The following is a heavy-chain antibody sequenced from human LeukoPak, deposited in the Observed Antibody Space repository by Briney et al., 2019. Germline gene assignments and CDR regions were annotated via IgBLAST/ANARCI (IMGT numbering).Heavy chain of an antibody. J-gene: IGHJ4*02. Sequence: GGSLRLSCAASGFTFSSNWMSWVRQAPGKGLEWVANIKQDGSEKYYVDSVKGRFTISRDNAKNSLYLQMNSLRAEDTAVYYCARVRYCGGDCYSGYFDYWGQGTLVTVSS. D-gene: IGHD2-21*02. CDR1: GFTFSSNW. CDR2: IKQDGSEK. CDR3: ARVRYCGGDCYSGYFDY. V-gene: IGHV3-7*01.